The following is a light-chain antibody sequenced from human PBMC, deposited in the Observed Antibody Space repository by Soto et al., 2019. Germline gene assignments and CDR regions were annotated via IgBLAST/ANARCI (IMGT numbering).Light chain of an antibody. CDR2: KAS. Sequence: DIQMTQSPSTLSAFVGDRVTITCRASQSISTWLAWYQQKPGKAPNLLFYKASTLEIGVPPRFSGSGSGTEFTLTISSLQPDDFATYYCQQYDSYSSITFGQGTRLEIK. CDR3: QQYDSYSSIT. CDR1: QSISTW. J-gene: IGKJ5*01. V-gene: IGKV1-5*03.